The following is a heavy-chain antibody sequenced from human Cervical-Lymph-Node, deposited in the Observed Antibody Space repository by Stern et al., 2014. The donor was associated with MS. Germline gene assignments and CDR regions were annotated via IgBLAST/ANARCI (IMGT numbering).Heavy chain of an antibody. J-gene: IGHJ6*02. CDR1: GFSLSTSGVG. Sequence: QITLKESGPVLVKPTETLTLTCTVSGFSLSTSGVGVGWIRQPPGKALEWLALIYWDDDKRYSPSLKSRLTITKDTSKNQVVLTMTNMDPVDTATYYCAHSLSARPDYYYYGMDVWGQGTTVTVSS. V-gene: IGHV2-5*02. D-gene: IGHD6-6*01. CDR3: AHSLSARPDYYYYGMDV. CDR2: IYWDDDK.